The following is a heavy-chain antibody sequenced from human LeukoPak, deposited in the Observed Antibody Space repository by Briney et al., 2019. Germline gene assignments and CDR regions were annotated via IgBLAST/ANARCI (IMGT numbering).Heavy chain of an antibody. CDR2: ISYNGSNK. V-gene: IGHV3-30*18. D-gene: IGHD5-12*01. J-gene: IGHJ3*02. CDR3: AKEGPYSGYDFDAFEI. Sequence: GRSLRLSCAASGFTFSSYGMHWVRQAPGKGLEWVSVISYNGSNKYYADSVKGRFTISRDNSKNTPYLQMNSLRAEDTAVYYCAKEGPYSGYDFDAFEIWGQGTMVTVSS. CDR1: GFTFSSYG.